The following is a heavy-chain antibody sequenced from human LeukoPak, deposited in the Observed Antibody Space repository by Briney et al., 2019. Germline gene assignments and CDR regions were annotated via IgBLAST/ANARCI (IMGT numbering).Heavy chain of an antibody. V-gene: IGHV4-30-2*01. D-gene: IGHD3-16*01. Sequence: SQTLSLTCNVSTDFFSSGGYYGSWIRQPPGKDLEWIGYIYDTGATLYKTSLKSRVTLSIDRSKNQLSLKLTSMTAADTAVYYCAREGGKYYDYESRWGQGTLVTVSS. CDR3: AREGGKYYDYESR. CDR2: IYDTGAT. CDR1: TDFFSSGGYY. J-gene: IGHJ4*02.